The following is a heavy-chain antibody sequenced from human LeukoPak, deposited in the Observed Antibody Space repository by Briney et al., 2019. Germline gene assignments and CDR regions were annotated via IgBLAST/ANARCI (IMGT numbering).Heavy chain of an antibody. Sequence: ASVKVSCKASGYIFTNYGISWVRQAPGQGLEWMGWIRVYNGNTEYAQKLQGRVTMTTDTSTNTAYMELSSLRSEDTAVYYCARDRSIAAAASWFDPWGQGTLVTVSS. CDR2: IRVYNGNT. V-gene: IGHV1-18*01. J-gene: IGHJ5*02. CDR1: GYIFTNYG. CDR3: ARDRSIAAAASWFDP. D-gene: IGHD6-13*01.